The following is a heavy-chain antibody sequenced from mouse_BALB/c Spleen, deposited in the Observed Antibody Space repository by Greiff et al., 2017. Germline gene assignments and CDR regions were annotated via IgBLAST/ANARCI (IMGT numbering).Heavy chain of an antibody. J-gene: IGHJ3*01. D-gene: IGHD1-2*01. Sequence: EVQVVESGGGLVQPGGSRKLSCAASGFTFSSFGMHWVRQAPEKGLEWVAYISSGSSTIYYADTVKGRFTISRDNPKNTLFLQMTSLRSEDTAMYYCARPTTAKGAWFAYWGQGTLVTVSA. CDR2: ISSGSSTI. V-gene: IGHV5-17*02. CDR1: GFTFSSFG. CDR3: ARPTTAKGAWFAY.